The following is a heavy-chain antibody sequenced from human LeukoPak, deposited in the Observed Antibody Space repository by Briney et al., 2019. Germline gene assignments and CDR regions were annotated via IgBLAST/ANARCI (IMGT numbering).Heavy chain of an antibody. CDR3: ARERRSSYGSGLPNGYYYYGMDV. V-gene: IGHV1-2*06. D-gene: IGHD3-10*01. J-gene: IGHJ6*02. Sequence: ASVKVSCKASGYTFTTYAMHWVRQAPGQGLEWMGRINPNSGGTNYAQKFQGRVTMTRDTSISTAYMELSRLRSDDTAVYYCARERRSSYGSGLPNGYYYYGMDVWGQGTTVTVSS. CDR2: INPNSGGT. CDR1: GYTFTTYA.